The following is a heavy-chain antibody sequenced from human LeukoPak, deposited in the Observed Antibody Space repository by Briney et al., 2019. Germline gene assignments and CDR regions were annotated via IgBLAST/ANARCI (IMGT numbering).Heavy chain of an antibody. V-gene: IGHV4-39*07. CDR2: IYYSGST. Sequence: SETLSLTCTVSGGSISSSSYYWGWIRQPPGKGLEWIGSIYYSGSTNYNPSLKSRVTISVDTSKNQFSLKLSSVTAADTAVYYCARLAAAGIYNWGSIYYYYYMDVWGKGTTVTISS. J-gene: IGHJ6*03. D-gene: IGHD6-13*01. CDR1: GGSISSSSYY. CDR3: ARLAAAGIYNWGSIYYYYYMDV.